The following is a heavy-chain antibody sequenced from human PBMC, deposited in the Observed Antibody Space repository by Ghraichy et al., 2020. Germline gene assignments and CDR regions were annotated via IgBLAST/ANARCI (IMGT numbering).Heavy chain of an antibody. D-gene: IGHD1-26*01. V-gene: IGHV3-7*03. CDR2: IKYDGSEK. CDR3: ARMGIRAGFDY. CDR1: GFTFSSYW. J-gene: IGHJ4*02. Sequence: GGSLNISCAGSGFTFSSYWMTWVRQAPGKGLEWVANIKYDGSEKYSVDSVKGRFTISRDNAKKSLYLQMNSLRAEDTAVYYCARMGIRAGFDYWGQGTLVTVSS.